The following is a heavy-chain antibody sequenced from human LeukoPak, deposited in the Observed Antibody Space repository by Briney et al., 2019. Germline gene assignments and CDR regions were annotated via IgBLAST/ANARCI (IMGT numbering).Heavy chain of an antibody. CDR3: ARPIYSYGYRDAFDI. D-gene: IGHD5-18*01. CDR2: INHSGST. CDR1: GGSISSGGYS. Sequence: PSETLSLTCAVSGGSISSGGYSWSWIRQPPGKGLEWIGEINHSGSTNYNPSLKSRVTISVDTSKNQFSLKLSSVTAADTAVYYCARPIYSYGYRDAFDIWGQGTMVTVSS. J-gene: IGHJ3*02. V-gene: IGHV4-30-2*01.